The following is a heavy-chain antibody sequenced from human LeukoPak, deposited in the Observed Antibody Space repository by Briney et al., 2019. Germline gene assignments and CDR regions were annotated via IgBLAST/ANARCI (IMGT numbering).Heavy chain of an antibody. CDR2: IIGSGGST. CDR1: GFTFISYA. D-gene: IGHD2-2*01. Sequence: GGSLRLSCAASGFTFISYAMSRVREAPGEGLGWGSAIIGSGGSTYYADSVKGRFTISRDNSKNTLYLQMNSLRAEDTAVYYCATSPNYIVVVPAAIGIWGQGTMVTVSS. J-gene: IGHJ3*02. V-gene: IGHV3-23*01. CDR3: ATSPNYIVVVPAAIGI.